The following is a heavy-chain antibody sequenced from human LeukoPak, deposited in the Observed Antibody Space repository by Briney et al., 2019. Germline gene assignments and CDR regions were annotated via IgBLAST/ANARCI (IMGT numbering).Heavy chain of an antibody. D-gene: IGHD4-17*01. CDR1: GYNFTGHH. J-gene: IGHJ3*02. V-gene: IGHV1-2*02. Sequence: ASVKVSCKASGYNFTGHHMYWVRQAPGQGLEWMGWINPNSGGTNFVQKFQGRVTMTRDTSISTAYMELSSLRSDDTAVYYCALSTVATEAFDIWGQGTMVTVSS. CDR2: INPNSGGT. CDR3: ALSTVATEAFDI.